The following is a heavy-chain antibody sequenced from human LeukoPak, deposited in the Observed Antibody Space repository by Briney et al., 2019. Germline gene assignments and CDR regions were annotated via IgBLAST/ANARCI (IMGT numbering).Heavy chain of an antibody. D-gene: IGHD6-19*01. CDR3: ARDLGPRIAVEPFDY. Sequence: ASVKVSCKASGYTFTSYYMHWVRQAPGQGLEWMGIINPSGGSTSYAQKFQGRVTMTRDTSTSTVYMELSSLRSEDTAVYYCARDLGPRIAVEPFDYWGQGTLVTVSS. CDR2: INPSGGST. V-gene: IGHV1-46*01. CDR1: GYTFTSYY. J-gene: IGHJ4*02.